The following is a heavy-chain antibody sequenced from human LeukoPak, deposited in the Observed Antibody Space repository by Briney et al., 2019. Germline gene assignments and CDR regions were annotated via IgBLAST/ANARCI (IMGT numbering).Heavy chain of an antibody. CDR1: GFTFSSYW. D-gene: IGHD3-10*01. J-gene: IGHJ4*02. V-gene: IGHV3-7*01. CDR2: IKQDGSEK. Sequence: GGSLRLSCAASGFTFSSYWMSWVRQAPGKRLEWVANIKQDGSEKYYVDSVKGRFTISRDNAKNSLYLQMNSLRAEDTAVYYCARDPITMVRGPLGYWGQGTLVTVSS. CDR3: ARDPITMVRGPLGY.